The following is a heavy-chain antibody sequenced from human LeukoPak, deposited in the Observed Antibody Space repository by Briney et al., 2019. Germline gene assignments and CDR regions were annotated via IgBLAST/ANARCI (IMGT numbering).Heavy chain of an antibody. CDR1: GFTFSSYG. J-gene: IGHJ6*02. D-gene: IGHD4-17*01. CDR3: ARDRFYGDYIDYYFYGMDV. V-gene: IGHV3-30*03. Sequence: GGSLRLSCAASGFTFSSYGMHWVRQAPGKGLEWVAMITHDGSNKYNADSVKGRFTISRDNSKNTLHLQMNSLGAEDTAVYYCARDRFYGDYIDYYFYGMDVWGQGTTVTVSS. CDR2: ITHDGSNK.